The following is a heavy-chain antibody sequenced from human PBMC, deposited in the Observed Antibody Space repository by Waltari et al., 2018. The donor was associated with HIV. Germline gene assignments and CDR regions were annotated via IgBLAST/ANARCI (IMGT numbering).Heavy chain of an antibody. CDR1: GFTFNTFG. D-gene: IGHD3-22*01. CDR3: ARESYYYDSSGYPLAY. CDR2: ISTSSRPI. V-gene: IGHV3-48*04. Sequence: DVQLEESGGGLVQPGGSLRLSCAASGFTFNTFGFNWVRQAQGKVLGWVSYISTSSRPIYYADSVKCRCTISRDDAKNSLYLEMNSLRADDTAVYYCARESYYYDSSGYPLAYWGQGILVTVSS. J-gene: IGHJ4*02.